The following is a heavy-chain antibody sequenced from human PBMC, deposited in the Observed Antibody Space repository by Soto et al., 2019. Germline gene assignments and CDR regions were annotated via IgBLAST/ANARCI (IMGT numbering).Heavy chain of an antibody. CDR1: GGSISSSSYY. D-gene: IGHD2-2*01. Sequence: SETLSLTCTVSGGSISSSSYYWGWIRQPPGKGLEWIGSIYYSGSTYYNPSLKSRVTISVDTSKNQFSLKLSSVTAADTAVYYCARLEWGESVVPAAWWFDPWGQGTLVTVSS. CDR2: IYYSGST. V-gene: IGHV4-39*01. J-gene: IGHJ5*02. CDR3: ARLEWGESVVPAAWWFDP.